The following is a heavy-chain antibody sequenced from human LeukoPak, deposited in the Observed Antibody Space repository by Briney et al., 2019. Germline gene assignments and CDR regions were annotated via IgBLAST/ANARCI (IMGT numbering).Heavy chain of an antibody. J-gene: IGHJ4*02. D-gene: IGHD5-18*01. CDR1: GGSISSGSYY. CDR2: IYTSGIT. Sequence: SETLSPTCTVSGGSISSGSYYWSWIRQPAGKGLEWSGRIYTSGITNYNPSLKSRVTISVDTSKNQFSLKLSSVTGADTAVYYCARDTAMVSLDYWGQGTLVTVSS. CDR3: ARDTAMVSLDY. V-gene: IGHV4-61*02.